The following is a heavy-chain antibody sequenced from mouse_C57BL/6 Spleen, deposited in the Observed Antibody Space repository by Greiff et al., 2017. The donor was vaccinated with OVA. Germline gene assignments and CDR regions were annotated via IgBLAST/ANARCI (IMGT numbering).Heavy chain of an antibody. D-gene: IGHD1-1*01. J-gene: IGHJ4*01. Sequence: QVQLQQSGTELVKPGASVKLSCKASGYTFTSYWMHWVKQRPGQGLEWIGNINPSNGGTNYNEKFKSKATLTVDKSSSTAYMQLSSLTSEDSAVYYCAREGYYGMAMDYWGQGTSVTVSS. CDR2: INPSNGGT. CDR1: GYTFTSYW. V-gene: IGHV1-53*01. CDR3: AREGYYGMAMDY.